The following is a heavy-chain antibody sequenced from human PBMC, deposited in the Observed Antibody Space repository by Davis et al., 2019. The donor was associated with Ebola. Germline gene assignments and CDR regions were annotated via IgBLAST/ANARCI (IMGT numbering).Heavy chain of an antibody. V-gene: IGHV5-10-1*01. CDR2: IDPSDSYT. D-gene: IGHD6-19*01. CDR3: ARGPYSSGWYYQAFDI. J-gene: IGHJ3*02. CDR1: GYSFTTYW. Sequence: KVSCKGSGYSFTTYWISWVRQMPGKGLEWMGRIDPSDSYTNYSPSFQGHVTISADKSISTAYLQWSSLKASDTAMYYCARGPYSSGWYYQAFDIWGQGTMVTVSS.